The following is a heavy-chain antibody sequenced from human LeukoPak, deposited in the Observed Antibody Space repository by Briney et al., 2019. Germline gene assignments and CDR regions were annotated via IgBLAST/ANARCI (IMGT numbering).Heavy chain of an antibody. D-gene: IGHD3-3*01. CDR2: IWYDGTNK. Sequence: PGGSLRLSCAASGFTFSSYGMHWVRQAPGKGLEWVAIIWYDGTNKYYADSVKGRFTLSRDNSKNTLYLQMNSLRAEDTAVYYCARVVLYYDFWSAYFHDWGQGTLVTVSS. CDR1: GFTFSSYG. CDR3: ARVVLYYDFWSAYFHD. J-gene: IGHJ4*02. V-gene: IGHV3-33*01.